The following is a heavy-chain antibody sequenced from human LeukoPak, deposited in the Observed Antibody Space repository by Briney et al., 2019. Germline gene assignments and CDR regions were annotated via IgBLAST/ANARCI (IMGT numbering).Heavy chain of an antibody. CDR3: AKGLSTGCFDP. Sequence: GASVKVSCKASGYTFTSYGISWVRQAPGQGLEWMGWISAYSGDTNYAQKFQGRVTMTRDTSISTAYMDLTRLRSDDTAMYYCAKGLSTGCFDPWGQGTLVTVSS. CDR1: GYTFTSYG. CDR2: ISAYSGDT. J-gene: IGHJ5*02. V-gene: IGHV1-18*01.